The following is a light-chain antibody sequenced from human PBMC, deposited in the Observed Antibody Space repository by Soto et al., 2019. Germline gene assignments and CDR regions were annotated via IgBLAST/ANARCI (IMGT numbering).Light chain of an antibody. J-gene: IGKJ1*01. Sequence: EIVLTQSPGTLCLSPGERATLSCRASQSVSSSYLVWYQQKPGQAPRLLIFGASSRATGIPDRFSGSGSETDFTLTISRLEPEDFAAYYCQQYDSLPVTFGQGTKVEIK. CDR2: GAS. CDR1: QSVSSSY. CDR3: QQYDSLPVT. V-gene: IGKV3-20*01.